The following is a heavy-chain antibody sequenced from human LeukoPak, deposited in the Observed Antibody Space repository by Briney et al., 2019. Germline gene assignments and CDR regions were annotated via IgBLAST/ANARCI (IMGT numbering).Heavy chain of an antibody. D-gene: IGHD5-24*01. Sequence: SETLSLTCVVDGVSFSGYYWSWIRQSPGKGLEWIGEINHHGYTNYNPSLRSRVIMSVDTSKNHISLKLTSVTAADTAMYYCAAKGGDGHNSAFGFWGQGALVSVSS. CDR1: GVSFSGYY. V-gene: IGHV4-34*01. CDR3: AAKGGDGHNSAFGF. CDR2: INHHGYT. J-gene: IGHJ4*02.